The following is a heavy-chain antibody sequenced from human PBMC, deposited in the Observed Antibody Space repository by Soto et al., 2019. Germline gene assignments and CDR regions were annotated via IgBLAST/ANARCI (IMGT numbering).Heavy chain of an antibody. CDR3: ARTDRDFYGLDV. CDR2: ISAAGDT. J-gene: IGHJ6*02. V-gene: IGHV3-13*01. CDR1: GFTFRNYA. Sequence: EVQLVESGGGLVQPGGSLRLSCEASGFTFRNYAMHWVRQGTGKGLEWVSGISAAGDTDYSASVEGRFTISRENDQNSFFLQMNSLIVGDTAVYYCARTDRDFYGLDVWGQGTTVIVSS.